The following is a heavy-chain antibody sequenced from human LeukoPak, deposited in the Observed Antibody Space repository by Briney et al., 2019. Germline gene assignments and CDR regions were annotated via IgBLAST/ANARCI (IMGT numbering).Heavy chain of an antibody. J-gene: IGHJ4*02. V-gene: IGHV4-4*07. CDR3: AGGSFDFWSGYYPY. CDR1: GGSITTDS. Sequence: PSETLSLTCTVSGGSITTDSWGWIRQTAGKGLEWIGRIYTSGNTNYNPSLRSRVTILVDKSKNQFSLKLRSMTAADTAVYYCAGGSFDFWSGYYPYWGQGTLVTVSA. CDR2: IYTSGNT. D-gene: IGHD3-3*01.